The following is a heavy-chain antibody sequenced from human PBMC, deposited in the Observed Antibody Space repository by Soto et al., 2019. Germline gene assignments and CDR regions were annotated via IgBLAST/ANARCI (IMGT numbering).Heavy chain of an antibody. CDR3: ARGRRPFDY. Sequence: PGGSLRLSCAASGFTFRSFTMNWVRQAPGKGLEWVSTISSNSAYIYYTDALRGRFTISRDNAKNSLHLQMNSLRAEDTAVYYCARGRRPFDYWGQGTLVTVSS. V-gene: IGHV3-21*01. CDR2: ISSNSAYI. J-gene: IGHJ4*02. CDR1: GFTFRSFT.